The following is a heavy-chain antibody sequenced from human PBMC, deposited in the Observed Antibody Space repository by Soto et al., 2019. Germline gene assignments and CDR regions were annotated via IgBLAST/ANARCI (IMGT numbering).Heavy chain of an antibody. CDR3: AKEIFGVARRAFHI. J-gene: IGHJ3*02. V-gene: IGHV3-23*01. Sequence: GGSLRLSCAASGFTFRNYDMSWVRQAPGEGLEWVSSVSIRGASTFYTDSVKGRFTVSRDDSKNTLFLQMNILRAEDTAMYYCAKEIFGVARRAFHIWGQGTMVTV. CDR2: VSIRGAST. D-gene: IGHD3-3*01. CDR1: GFTFRNYD.